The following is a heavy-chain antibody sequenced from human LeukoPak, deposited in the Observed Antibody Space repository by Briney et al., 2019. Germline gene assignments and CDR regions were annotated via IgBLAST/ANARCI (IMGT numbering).Heavy chain of an antibody. CDR1: GGSISSYH. Sequence: PSETLSLTCTVSGGSISSYHWSWIRQPPGKGLEWIGYIYYSGSTNYNPSVTSRVTISIDKSKNKFSLKLSSVTAADTAVYYCARSSKFSSGWYSGGGGFDLWGQGTLVTVSS. D-gene: IGHD6-19*01. V-gene: IGHV4-59*08. CDR2: IYYSGST. CDR3: ARSSKFSSGWYSGGGGFDL. J-gene: IGHJ4*02.